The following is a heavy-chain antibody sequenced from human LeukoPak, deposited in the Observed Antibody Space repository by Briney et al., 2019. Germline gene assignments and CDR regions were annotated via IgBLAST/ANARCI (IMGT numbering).Heavy chain of an antibody. CDR3: AKVLGYGDSSYWYFDL. CDR1: GFTFTSYA. V-gene: IGHV3-23*01. CDR2: IRGSGGST. D-gene: IGHD3-22*01. J-gene: IGHJ2*01. Sequence: QPGGSLRLSCAPSGFTFTSYAMSWVRQAPGEGLEWVSAIRGSGGSTNYADSVRGRFTISRDNFKKTLYLQMNSLRAEDTAVYYCAKVLGYGDSSYWYFDLWGRGTLVTVSS.